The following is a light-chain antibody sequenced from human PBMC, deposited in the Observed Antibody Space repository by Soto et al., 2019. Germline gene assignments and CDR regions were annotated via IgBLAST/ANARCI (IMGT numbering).Light chain of an antibody. CDR3: QQYSSSPPEFT. Sequence: EIVLTQSPGTLSVSPGERVTLSCRASQSVNSNYLAWYQQRPGQAPRLLIFGASSRATGIPDRFSGSGSGTAFTITISRLEPEGFAVYYCQQYSSSPPEFTFGPGTKVDSK. V-gene: IGKV3-20*01. J-gene: IGKJ3*01. CDR1: QSVNSNY. CDR2: GAS.